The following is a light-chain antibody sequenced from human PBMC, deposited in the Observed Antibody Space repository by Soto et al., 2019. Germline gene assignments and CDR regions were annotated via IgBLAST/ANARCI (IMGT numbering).Light chain of an antibody. CDR1: QTTSPRY. V-gene: IGKV3-20*01. Sequence: EFDLTQSPGTLSLCPGESPTRSCGVRQTTSPRYVAWYQQKPGQAPRLLIYGASSRATGIPDRFSGSGSGTDFTLTISRLEPEDFAVYYCQQYGNSPITFGQGTRREIK. CDR2: GAS. J-gene: IGKJ5*01. CDR3: QQYGNSPIT.